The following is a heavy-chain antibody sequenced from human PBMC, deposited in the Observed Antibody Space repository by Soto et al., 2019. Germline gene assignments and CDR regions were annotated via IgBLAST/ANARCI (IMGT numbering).Heavy chain of an antibody. J-gene: IGHJ4*02. Sequence: QVQLVESGGGLVKPGGSLRLSCAASGFTFSDYYMSWIRQAPGKGLEWVSYISSSSSYTNYADSVKGRFTISRDNAKNSLYLQMNSLRAEDTAVYYCARGPFSFWSGYHHDYWGQGTLVTVSS. CDR1: GFTFSDYY. CDR2: ISSSSSYT. D-gene: IGHD3-3*01. V-gene: IGHV3-11*06. CDR3: ARGPFSFWSGYHHDY.